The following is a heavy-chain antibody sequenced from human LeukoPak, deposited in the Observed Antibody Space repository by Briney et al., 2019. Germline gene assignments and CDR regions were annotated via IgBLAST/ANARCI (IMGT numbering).Heavy chain of an antibody. Sequence: LETLSLTRIETGGSISSYYWSWIRQPAGKGLEWIGRIYTSGSTNYNPSLKSRVTMSVDTSKNQFSLKLSSVTAADTAVYYCARSAMASYYYGMDVWGKGTTVTVSS. J-gene: IGHJ6*04. CDR2: IYTSGST. V-gene: IGHV4-4*07. CDR1: GGSISSYY. CDR3: ARSAMASYYYGMDV. D-gene: IGHD5-18*01.